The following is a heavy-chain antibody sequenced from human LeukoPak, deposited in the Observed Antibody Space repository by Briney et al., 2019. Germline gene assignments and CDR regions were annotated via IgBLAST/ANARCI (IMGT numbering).Heavy chain of an antibody. J-gene: IGHJ5*02. Sequence: ASVKVSCKASGGTFSSYAISWVRQAPGQGLEWTGGIIPIFGTANYAQKFQGRVTITADESTSTAYMELSSLRSEDTAVYYCASAHLWGSGSYFNWFDPWGQGTLVTVSS. V-gene: IGHV1-69*13. D-gene: IGHD3-10*01. CDR2: IIPIFGTA. CDR3: ASAHLWGSGSYFNWFDP. CDR1: GGTFSSYA.